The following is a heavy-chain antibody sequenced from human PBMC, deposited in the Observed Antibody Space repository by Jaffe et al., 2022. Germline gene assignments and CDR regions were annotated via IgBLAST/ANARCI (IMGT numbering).Heavy chain of an antibody. Sequence: EVQLVESGGGLVKPGGSLRLSCAASGFTFSNAWMSWVRQAPGKGLEWVGRIKSKTDGGTTDYAAPVKGRFTISRDDSKNTLYLQMNSLKTEDTAVYYCTTDRIAAAAPSNYYYYMDVWGKGTTVTVSS. CDR1: GFTFSNAW. V-gene: IGHV3-15*01. J-gene: IGHJ6*03. CDR3: TTDRIAAAAPSNYYYYMDV. CDR2: IKSKTDGGTT. D-gene: IGHD6-13*01.